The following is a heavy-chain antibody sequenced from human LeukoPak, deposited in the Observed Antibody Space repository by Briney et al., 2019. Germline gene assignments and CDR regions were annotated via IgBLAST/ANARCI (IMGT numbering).Heavy chain of an antibody. CDR2: INPNRVGT. J-gene: IGHJ4*02. V-gene: IGHV1-2*02. CDR3: ARVARRDYDFWSGYLDY. D-gene: IGHD3-3*01. CDR1: GYTFTGYY. Sequence: ASVKVSCKASGYTFTGYYMHWVRQAPGQGLEWMGWINPNRVGTNYAQKLQGRVTMTRDTSISTAYMELSRLRCDDTAVYCCARVARRDYDFWSGYLDYWGQGTLVTVSS.